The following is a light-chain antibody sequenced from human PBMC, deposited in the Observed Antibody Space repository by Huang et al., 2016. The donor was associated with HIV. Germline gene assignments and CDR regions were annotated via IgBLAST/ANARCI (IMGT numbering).Light chain of an antibody. Sequence: DIVMVQSPDSLVVSLGERATINCKSGQSILDISNNRRSLAWYQQKPGQSPKLLIYWASTRQGGVPDRFSGNGSRTDFTLTISSLQAEDVAVYYCQQYYTSPWTFGQGTKLDIK. V-gene: IGKV4-1*01. J-gene: IGKJ2*02. CDR2: WAS. CDR1: QSILDISNNRRS. CDR3: QQYYTSPWT.